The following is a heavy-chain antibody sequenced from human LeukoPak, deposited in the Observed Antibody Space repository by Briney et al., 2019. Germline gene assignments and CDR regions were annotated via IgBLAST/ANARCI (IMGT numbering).Heavy chain of an antibody. J-gene: IGHJ4*02. V-gene: IGHV3-21*01. D-gene: IGHD6-19*01. CDR1: AFNFSDFS. CDR2: ISSSGTYK. Sequence: GGSLRLSCAASAFNFSDFSMNWVRQAPGKGLEWVSSISSSGTYKYYADSLEGRITISRDNGKNSLFLQVNSLRAEDTAVYYCARDYSSGWYHFDYWGQGILVTVSS. CDR3: ARDYSSGWYHFDY.